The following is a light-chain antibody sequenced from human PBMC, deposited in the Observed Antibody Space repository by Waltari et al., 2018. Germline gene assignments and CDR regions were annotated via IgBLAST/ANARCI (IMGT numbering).Light chain of an antibody. CDR3: QQYNNWPPLFT. V-gene: IGKV3D-15*01. J-gene: IGKJ3*01. CDR1: QSVSSN. Sequence: EILMTQSPATLSVSPGDRATLSCRASQSVSSNLAWYQQKPGQAPRLLIYGASTRATGIPARFSGTGSGTEFTLTISSLQSEDFAVYYCQQYNNWPPLFTFGPGTKVDMK. CDR2: GAS.